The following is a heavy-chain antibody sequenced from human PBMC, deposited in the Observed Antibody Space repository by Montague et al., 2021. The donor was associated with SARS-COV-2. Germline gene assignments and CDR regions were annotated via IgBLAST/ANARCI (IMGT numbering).Heavy chain of an antibody. CDR3: GRARITFFGVVIGPLDY. CDR2: ISSSSSFR. D-gene: IGHD3-3*01. V-gene: IGHV3-11*05. CDR1: GFTFSDYY. Sequence: SLRLSCAASGFTFSDYYMSWIRQAPGKRLEWVSYISSSSSFRNYADSVKGRFTISRDNAKNSLYLQMNSLRAEDTAVYFCGRARITFFGVVIGPLDYWGQGTLVTVSS. J-gene: IGHJ4*02.